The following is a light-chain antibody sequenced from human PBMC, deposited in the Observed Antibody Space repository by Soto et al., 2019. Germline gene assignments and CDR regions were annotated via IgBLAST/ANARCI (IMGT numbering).Light chain of an antibody. CDR3: SSYTSSRSVV. V-gene: IGLV2-14*03. CDR1: SSDVGGYNY. Sequence: QSALTQPASVSGSPGQSITISCTGTSSDVGGYNYVSWYQLHPGKPPKLMIYDVSIRPSGVSNRFSGSKSGNTASLTISGLQAEDEADYYCSSYTSSRSVVFGGGTELTVL. CDR2: DVS. J-gene: IGLJ2*01.